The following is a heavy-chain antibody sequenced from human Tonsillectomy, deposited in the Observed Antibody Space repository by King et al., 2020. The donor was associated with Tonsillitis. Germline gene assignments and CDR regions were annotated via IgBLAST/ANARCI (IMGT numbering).Heavy chain of an antibody. J-gene: IGHJ4*02. V-gene: IGHV4-30-2*01. CDR3: ASCGGDCSDDYFDY. D-gene: IGHD2-21*02. CDR2: IYHSGST. Sequence: QLQESGSGLVKPSQTLSLTCAVSGGSISSGGYSWSWIRQPPGKGLEWIGYIYHSGSTYYNPSLRSRVTISVGRSKNQFSLKLSSVTAADTAVYYCASCGGDCSDDYFDYWGQGTLVTVSS. CDR1: GGSISSGGYS.